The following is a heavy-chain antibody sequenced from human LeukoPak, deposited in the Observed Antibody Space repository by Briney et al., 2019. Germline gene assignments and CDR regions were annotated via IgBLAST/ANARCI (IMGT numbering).Heavy chain of an antibody. CDR1: GFTFNDYY. Sequence: GGSLRLSCAASGFTFNDYYMTWIRQAPGKGLEWVSHISYSGAAIYTDSVKGRFTTSRDNAKNSLYLQMNSLRAEDTAVYYCARVGSIAAAGTPDYWGQGTLVTVSS. J-gene: IGHJ4*02. V-gene: IGHV3-11*01. D-gene: IGHD6-13*01. CDR3: ARVGSIAAAGTPDY. CDR2: ISYSGAAI.